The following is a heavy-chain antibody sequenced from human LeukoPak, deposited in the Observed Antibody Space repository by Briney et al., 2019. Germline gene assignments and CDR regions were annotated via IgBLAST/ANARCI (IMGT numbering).Heavy chain of an antibody. CDR3: ARASIVVVPAAGDYYYYYYMDV. J-gene: IGHJ6*03. Sequence: ASVKVSCKASGYTFTSYDINWVRQATGQGLEWMGWMNPNSGNTGYAQKFQGRVTMTRNTSISTAYMELSSLRSEDTAVYYCARASIVVVPAAGDYYYYYYMDVWGKGTTVTVSS. CDR1: GYTFTSYD. CDR2: MNPNSGNT. D-gene: IGHD2-2*01. V-gene: IGHV1-8*01.